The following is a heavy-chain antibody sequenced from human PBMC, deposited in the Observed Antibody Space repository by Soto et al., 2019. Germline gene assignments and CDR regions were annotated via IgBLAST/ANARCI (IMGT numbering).Heavy chain of an antibody. CDR1: GYTFTDYF. CDR3: ARDPKRRDGYNFDS. CDR2: INPHSRGT. Sequence: ASVKVSCKASGYTFTDYFIHWVRQAPGQGFEWMGWINPHSRGTNYAQKFQGRVTMTRDTSNSTAYMELRGLTSDDTAVYYCARDPKRRDGYNFDSWGRGALVTVSS. J-gene: IGHJ4*02. V-gene: IGHV1-2*02. D-gene: IGHD5-12*01.